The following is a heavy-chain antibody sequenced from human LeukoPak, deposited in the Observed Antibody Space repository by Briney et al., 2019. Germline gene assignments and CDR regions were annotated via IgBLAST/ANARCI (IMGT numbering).Heavy chain of an antibody. D-gene: IGHD1-14*01. Sequence: PGGSLRFSCAASRFNFNSFVMGWVRQPPGKGLEWVSSISTSSGYIFYADSLKGRVTISRDNAKNSLYLQMNSLRAEDTAVYYCVRGKKPGWDMSYFDYWGQGILVTVSS. CDR2: ISTSSGYI. CDR1: RFNFNSFV. V-gene: IGHV3-21*06. J-gene: IGHJ4*02. CDR3: VRGKKPGWDMSYFDY.